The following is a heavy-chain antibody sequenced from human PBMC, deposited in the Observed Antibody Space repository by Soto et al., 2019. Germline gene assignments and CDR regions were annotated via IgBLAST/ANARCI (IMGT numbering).Heavy chain of an antibody. V-gene: IGHV1-18*01. CDR2: ISAYNGKT. Sequence: GASVKVSCKASGYTFTSYGISWVRQAPGQGLEWMGWISAYNGKTNYAQKLQGRVTMTTETSTSTAYMELRTLRSYDTAVYYCARGDDSSGQGFWGYWGQRTLVTVCS. J-gene: IGHJ4*02. CDR1: GYTFTSYG. CDR3: ARGDDSSGQGFWGY. D-gene: IGHD3-22*01.